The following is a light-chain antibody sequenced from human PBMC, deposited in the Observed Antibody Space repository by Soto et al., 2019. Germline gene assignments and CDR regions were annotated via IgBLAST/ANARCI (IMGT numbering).Light chain of an antibody. Sequence: QSALTQPPSASGSPGRSVTISCTGTSNDVGAYNFISCYQQHPGKAPKLMIYEVNKRPSGVPDRFSGSKSGNTASLTVSGLQAEDEADYYCSSYGGSNNLLFGGGTKLTVL. J-gene: IGLJ2*01. CDR1: SNDVGAYNF. CDR3: SSYGGSNNLL. CDR2: EVN. V-gene: IGLV2-8*01.